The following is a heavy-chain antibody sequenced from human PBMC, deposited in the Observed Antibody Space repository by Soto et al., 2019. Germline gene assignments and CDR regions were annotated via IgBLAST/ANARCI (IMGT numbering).Heavy chain of an antibody. CDR3: ARDGPVSYDILTGGGDYYYMDV. CDR2: ISSSSSTI. CDR1: GFTFSSYS. V-gene: IGHV3-48*01. Sequence: GGSLRLSCAASGFTFSSYSMNWVRQAPGKGLEWVSYISSSSSTIYYADSVKGRFTISRDNAKNSLYLQMNSLRAEDTAVYYCARDGPVSYDILTGGGDYYYMDVWGKGTTVTVSS. J-gene: IGHJ6*03. D-gene: IGHD3-9*01.